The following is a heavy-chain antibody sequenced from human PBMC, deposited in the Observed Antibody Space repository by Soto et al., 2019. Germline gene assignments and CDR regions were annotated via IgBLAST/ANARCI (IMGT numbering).Heavy chain of an antibody. CDR3: ARGLGGYSYGYQDYNWFDP. J-gene: IGHJ5*02. CDR1: GGSISLGGYS. CDR2: IYHSGST. V-gene: IGHV4-30-2*01. Sequence: SETLSLTCAASGGSISLGGYSWSWIRQPPGKGLEWIGYIYHSGSTYYNPSLKSRVTISVDRSKNQFSLKLSSVTAADTAVYYCARGLGGYSYGYQDYNWFDPWGQGTLVTVSS. D-gene: IGHD5-18*01.